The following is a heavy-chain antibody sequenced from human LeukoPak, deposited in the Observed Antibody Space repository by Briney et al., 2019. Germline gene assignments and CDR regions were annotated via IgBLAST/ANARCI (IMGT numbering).Heavy chain of an antibody. CDR1: GFTFSTYY. CDR2: IRRDGSEE. CDR3: ARTRTQVSYRGLDY. V-gene: IGHV3-7*01. J-gene: IGHJ4*02. D-gene: IGHD1-14*01. Sequence: PGGSLRLSCAASGFTFSTYYMSWVRQAPGKGLEWVANIRRDGSEEYYVDSVKGRFTISRDNAKNSLYLQMSGLRAEDTAVYYCARTRTQVSYRGLDYWGQGTLVTVSS.